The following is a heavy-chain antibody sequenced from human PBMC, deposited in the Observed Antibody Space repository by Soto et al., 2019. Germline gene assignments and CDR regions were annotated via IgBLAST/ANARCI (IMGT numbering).Heavy chain of an antibody. Sequence: ASVKVSCQASGDTFSSSAISWVRQAPGQGLDWMGGIIPFFNTSNHGQKFKGRVTITADESTSTAYMELSSLRSEDTAMYYCARKSAYGGAPLAFDSWGQGTLVTVSS. D-gene: IGHD1-26*01. V-gene: IGHV1-69*13. CDR1: GDTFSSSA. J-gene: IGHJ4*02. CDR2: IIPFFNTS. CDR3: ARKSAYGGAPLAFDS.